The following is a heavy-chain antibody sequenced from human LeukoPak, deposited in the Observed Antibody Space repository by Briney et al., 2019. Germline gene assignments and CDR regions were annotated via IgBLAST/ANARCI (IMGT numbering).Heavy chain of an antibody. D-gene: IGHD2-2*02. J-gene: IGHJ4*02. CDR1: GGSFSGYY. Sequence: PSETLSLTCAVYGGSFSGYYWSWIRQPPGKGLEWIGEINHSGSTNYNPSLKSRVTISVDTSKNQFSLKLSSVTAADTVVYYCARDARYCSSTSCYRNYFDYWGQGTLVTVSS. V-gene: IGHV4-34*01. CDR3: ARDARYCSSTSCYRNYFDY. CDR2: INHSGST.